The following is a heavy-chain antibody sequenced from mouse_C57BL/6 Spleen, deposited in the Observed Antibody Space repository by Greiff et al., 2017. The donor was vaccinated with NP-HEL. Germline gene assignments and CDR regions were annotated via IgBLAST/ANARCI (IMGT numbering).Heavy chain of an antibody. CDR3: AMGGYDERGTDY. D-gene: IGHD2-2*01. CDR2: IHPSDSDP. J-gene: IGHJ4*01. V-gene: IGHV1-74*01. CDR1: GYTFTSYW. Sequence: VQLQQPGAELVKPGASVKVSCKASGYTFTSYWMHWVKQRPGQGLEWIGRIHPSDSDPNYNQKFTGKATLTVDKSSSTAYMQLSSLTSEDSAVYYCAMGGYDERGTDYWGQGTSVTVSS.